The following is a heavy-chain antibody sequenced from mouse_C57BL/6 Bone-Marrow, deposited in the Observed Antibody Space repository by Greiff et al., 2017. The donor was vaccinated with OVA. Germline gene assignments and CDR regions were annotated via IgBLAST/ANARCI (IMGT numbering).Heavy chain of an antibody. CDR3: ARMGSTVVEFPYYFDY. J-gene: IGHJ2*01. CDR2: IWWDDDK. CDR1: GFSLSTFGMG. Sequence: QVTLKESGPGILQPSQTLSLTCSFSGFSLSTFGMGVGWIRQPSGKGLEWLAHIWWDDDKYYNPALKSRLTISKDTSKNQVFLKIANVDTADTATYYCARMGSTVVEFPYYFDYWGQGTTLTVSS. D-gene: IGHD1-1*01. V-gene: IGHV8-8*01.